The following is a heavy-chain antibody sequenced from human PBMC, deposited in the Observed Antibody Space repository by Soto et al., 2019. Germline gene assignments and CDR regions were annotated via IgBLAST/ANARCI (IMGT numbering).Heavy chain of an antibody. Sequence: PSETLSLTCAVLSAALGDHYWAWIRQSPDKGLEWIGEVHPSGSTDYNPSLKSRLTLSLDTSKNKFSLKLSSVTAADTAVYYCAKHAGVVVVVAVGIGWFDPWGQGNWVPVSS. D-gene: IGHD2-15*01. CDR3: AKHAGVVVVVAVGIGWFDP. CDR2: VHPSGST. V-gene: IGHV4-34*01. J-gene: IGHJ5*02. CDR1: SAALGDHY.